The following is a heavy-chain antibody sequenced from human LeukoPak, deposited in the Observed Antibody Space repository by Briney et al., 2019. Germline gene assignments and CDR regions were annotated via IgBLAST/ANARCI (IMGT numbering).Heavy chain of an antibody. CDR2: ISSGSRTI. CDR3: AIPEGYDSSGYYYPSAFDI. V-gene: IGHV3-48*04. J-gene: IGHJ3*02. CDR1: GFTFSSYS. D-gene: IGHD3-22*01. Sequence: GGSLRLSCAAAGFTFSSYSMNWVRQAPGKGLEWVSYISSGSRTIYYADSVKGRFTISRDNAKNSLYLQMNSLRAEDTAVYYCAIPEGYDSSGYYYPSAFDIWGQGTMVTVSS.